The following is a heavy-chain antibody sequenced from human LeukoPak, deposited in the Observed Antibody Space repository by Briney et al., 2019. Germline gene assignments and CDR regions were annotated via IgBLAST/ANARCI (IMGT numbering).Heavy chain of an antibody. D-gene: IGHD3-10*01. V-gene: IGHV3-20*04. CDR1: GFTFDDYG. J-gene: IGHJ4*02. CDR3: ASRAYYGSGRPFDY. Sequence: PGGSLRLSCAASGFTFDDYGMSWVRQAPGKGLEWVSGINWNGGSTGYADSVKGRFTISRDNAKNSLYLQMNSLRAEDTAVYYCASRAYYGSGRPFDYWGQGTLVTVSS. CDR2: INWNGGST.